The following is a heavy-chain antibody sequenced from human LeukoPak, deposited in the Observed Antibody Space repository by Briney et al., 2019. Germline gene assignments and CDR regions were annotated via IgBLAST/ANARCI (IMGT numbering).Heavy chain of an antibody. D-gene: IGHD2-2*01. CDR1: GFTFSNAW. J-gene: IGHJ4*02. CDR3: TAEPPGMSTSTGIDH. V-gene: IGHV3-15*05. Sequence: GGSLRLSCAASGFTFSNAWMTWVRQIPGKGLEWVGRIKSKTDGGTTDYAAPVKGIFTISRDDSKNLLYLQINSLKVEDTAVYYCTAEPPGMSTSTGIDHWGQGTLVTVSS. CDR2: IKSKTDGGTT.